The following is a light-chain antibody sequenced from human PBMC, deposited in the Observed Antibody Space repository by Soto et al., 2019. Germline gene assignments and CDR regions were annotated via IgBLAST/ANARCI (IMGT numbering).Light chain of an antibody. Sequence: QSALTQPASVSGSPGQSITISCTGTSRDVDVYSYVSWYQQHPGKAPKLMIYEVSNRPSGISDRFSGSMSGNTASLTISGLQAEDEADYYCSSRTSTSAVVFGGGTKLTVL. V-gene: IGLV2-14*01. CDR3: SSRTSTSAVV. CDR1: SRDVDVYSY. CDR2: EVS. J-gene: IGLJ3*02.